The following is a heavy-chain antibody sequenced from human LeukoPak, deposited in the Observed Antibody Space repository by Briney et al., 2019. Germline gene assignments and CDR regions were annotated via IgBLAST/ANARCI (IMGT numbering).Heavy chain of an antibody. CDR2: IKSKTDGGTT. V-gene: IGHV3-15*01. Sequence: GRTLRLSCAASGFTFSNAWMSWVREAPGKGLEWVGRIKSKTDGGTTDYAAPVKGRFTISRDDSKNTLFLQMNSLKTEDTAVYYCTTDSLGLYYYDSSAYCFDYWGQGTLVTVSS. J-gene: IGHJ4*02. CDR1: GFTFSNAW. D-gene: IGHD3-22*01. CDR3: TTDSLGLYYYDSSAYCFDY.